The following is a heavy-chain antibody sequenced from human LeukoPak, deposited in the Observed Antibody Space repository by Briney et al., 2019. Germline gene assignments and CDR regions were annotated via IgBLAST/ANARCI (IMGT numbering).Heavy chain of an antibody. CDR1: GCSISSGYF. J-gene: IGHJ4*02. CDR3: ARATVTTEGDYFDY. Sequence: SETLSLTCTVSGCSISSGYFWGWIRQPPGKGLEWIGTISHGGSTYYNPSLKRRVTISVDPSKNQFSLNLSSVTAADTAVLYCARATVTTEGDYFDYWGQGPLVTVSS. D-gene: IGHD4-17*01. V-gene: IGHV4-38-2*02. CDR2: ISHGGST.